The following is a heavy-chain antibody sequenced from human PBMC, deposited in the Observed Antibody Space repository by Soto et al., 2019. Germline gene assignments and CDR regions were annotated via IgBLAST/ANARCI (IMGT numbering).Heavy chain of an antibody. J-gene: IGHJ4*02. V-gene: IGHV4-31*03. CDR2: IYYSGST. CDR3: ARDKRDNYYFDY. D-gene: IGHD2-15*01. CDR1: GGSISSGGYY. Sequence: SETLSLTCTVSGGSISSGGYYWSWIRQHPGKGLEWIGYIYYSGSTYYNPSLKSRVTISVDTSKNQFSLKLSSVTAADTAVYYCARDKRDNYYFDYWGQGTLVTVSS.